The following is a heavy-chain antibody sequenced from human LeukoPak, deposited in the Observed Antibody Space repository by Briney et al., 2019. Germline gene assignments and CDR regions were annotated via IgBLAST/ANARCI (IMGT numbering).Heavy chain of an antibody. Sequence: SETLSLTCAVYGGSFSGYYWSWIRQPPGKGLEWIGEINHSGSTNYNPSLKSRVTISVDTSKNQFSLKLSSVTAADTAVYYCARVPAMTTLYFFDYWGQGTLVTVSS. CDR2: INHSGST. D-gene: IGHD4-11*01. J-gene: IGHJ4*02. V-gene: IGHV4-34*01. CDR3: ARVPAMTTLYFFDY. CDR1: GGSFSGYY.